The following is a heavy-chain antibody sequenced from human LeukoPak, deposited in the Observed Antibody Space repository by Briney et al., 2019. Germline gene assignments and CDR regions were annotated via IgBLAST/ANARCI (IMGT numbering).Heavy chain of an antibody. CDR1: GYTFANFG. CDR3: ARTCRGSSCYMVE. Sequence: ASVKVSCKASGYTFANFGITWVRQAPGQGLEWMGWISVYNGNTNYAQNLQGRVTLTTDTSTSTAYMEMRSLRSDDTALYSCARTCRGSSCYMVEGGQGSLVTVS. D-gene: IGHD2-15*01. V-gene: IGHV1-18*01. J-gene: IGHJ4*02. CDR2: ISVYNGNT.